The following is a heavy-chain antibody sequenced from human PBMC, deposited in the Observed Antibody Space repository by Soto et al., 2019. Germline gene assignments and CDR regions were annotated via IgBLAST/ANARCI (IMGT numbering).Heavy chain of an antibody. D-gene: IGHD6-19*01. V-gene: IGHV1-69*12. J-gene: IGHJ4*02. Sequence: QVQLVQSGAEVKKPGSSVKVSCKASGGTFSSYAISWVRQAPGQGLEWMGGIIPIFGTANYAQKFQGRVTIPADESTSKAYMERSSRRSEDTAVYYCARGSSGWYCPVDWGQGTLVTVSS. CDR1: GGTFSSYA. CDR2: IIPIFGTA. CDR3: ARGSSGWYCPVD.